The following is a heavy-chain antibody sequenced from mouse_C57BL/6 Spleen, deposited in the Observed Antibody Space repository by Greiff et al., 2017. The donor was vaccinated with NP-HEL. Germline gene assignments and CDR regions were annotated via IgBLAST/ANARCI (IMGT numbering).Heavy chain of an antibody. CDR3: ARLRPDAMDY. J-gene: IGHJ4*01. D-gene: IGHD1-2*01. V-gene: IGHV2-2*01. Sequence: VQGVESGPGLVQPSQSLSITCTVSGFSLTSYGVHWVRQSPGKGLEWLGVIWSGGSTDYNAAFISRLSISKDNSKSQVFFKMNSLQADDTAIYYCARLRPDAMDYWGQGTSVTVSS. CDR2: IWSGGST. CDR1: GFSLTSYG.